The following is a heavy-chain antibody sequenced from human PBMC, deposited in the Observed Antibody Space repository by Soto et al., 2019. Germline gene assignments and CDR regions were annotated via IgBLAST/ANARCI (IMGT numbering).Heavy chain of an antibody. CDR2: INGYNGDT. Sequence: QVQLAQSGDEVKKPGASVKVSCKASGYTFTSYGIGWVRQAPGQGLEWMGWINGYNGDTNYAQKLQGRVTVTTDTSTSTAYMELKSLTSGDTAVYYCARDKVLVSARSVRHFDYWGQGTLVTVSS. D-gene: IGHD2-21*02. CDR1: GYTFTSYG. CDR3: ARDKVLVSARSVRHFDY. J-gene: IGHJ4*01. V-gene: IGHV1-18*04.